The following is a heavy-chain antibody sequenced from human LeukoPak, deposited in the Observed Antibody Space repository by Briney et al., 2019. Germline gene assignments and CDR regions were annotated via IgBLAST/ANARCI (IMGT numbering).Heavy chain of an antibody. D-gene: IGHD3-10*01. CDR1: GYSXTRYF. CDR3: ARGKVVTMVRGVIITYFDY. V-gene: IGHV1-46*01. CDR2: IIPSDGST. J-gene: IGHJ4*02. Sequence: GASVKVSCKASGYSXTRYFIHWVRQAPGQGLDWMGIIIPSDGSTSYAQKFQGRVTMTRDTSTSTVYMELSSLRSEDTAVYYCARGKVVTMVRGVIITYFDYWGQGTLVTVSS.